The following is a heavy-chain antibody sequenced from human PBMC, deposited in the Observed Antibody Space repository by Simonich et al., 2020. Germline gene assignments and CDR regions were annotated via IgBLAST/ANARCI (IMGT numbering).Heavy chain of an antibody. CDR3: ARASRGTWWYYYFDY. CDR2: NTAKNGNT. CDR1: GYTFTSYG. Sequence: QVQLVQSGAEVKKPGASVKVSCKASGYTFTSYGINWVRQTRGQGLEWMEGNTAKNGNTNSAAKLQGRITLTTTTSTRAAYMEKRSLRSDDTAVYYCARASRGTWWYYYFDYWGQGTLVTVSS. V-gene: IGHV1-18*01. J-gene: IGHJ4*02. D-gene: IGHD2-15*01.